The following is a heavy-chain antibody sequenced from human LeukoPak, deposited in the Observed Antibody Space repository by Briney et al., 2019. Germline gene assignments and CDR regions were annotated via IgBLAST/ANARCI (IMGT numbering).Heavy chain of an antibody. J-gene: IGHJ4*02. CDR1: GFTLSSYS. D-gene: IGHD3-10*01. V-gene: IGHV3-21*04. CDR2: ISSSSSYR. Sequence: GGSLRLSCAASGFTLSSYSMNWVRQAPGKGLEWVSSISSSSSYRYYADSVKGRFTISRDNSKNTLYLQMNSLRAEDTAVYYCAKESEYYGSGSYPTYFDYWGQGTLVTVSS. CDR3: AKESEYYGSGSYPTYFDY.